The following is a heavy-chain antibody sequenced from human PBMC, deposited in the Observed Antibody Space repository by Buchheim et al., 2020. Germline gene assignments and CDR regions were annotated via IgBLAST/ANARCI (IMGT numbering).Heavy chain of an antibody. J-gene: IGHJ4*02. CDR3: AKTGAQGHLEY. CDR2: IYQSGTT. Sequence: QVQLQESGPGLVKPSGTLSLTCSVSGASISSRNWWTWVRQSPGKGLEWIGEIYQSGTTNYNPSLKSRVTISMDKSKNQFSFKVNSVTAADTAVFYCAKTGAQGHLEYWGQG. V-gene: IGHV4-4*02. CDR1: GASISSRNW.